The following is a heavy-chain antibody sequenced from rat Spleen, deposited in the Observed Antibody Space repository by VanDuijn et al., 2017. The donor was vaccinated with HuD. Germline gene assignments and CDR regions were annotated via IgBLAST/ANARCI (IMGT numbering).Heavy chain of an antibody. Sequence: EVQVVESGGGIVQPGRSMKLSCAASGFTFTNYDMVWVRQAPTKGLKWVASISYDGSTPYYRDSVKGRFTISRDNAKSTLYLQMDSLRSEDTATYYCTRGYYFDYWGQGVVVTVSS. V-gene: IGHV5-7*01. CDR1: GFTFTNYD. CDR2: ISYDGSTP. CDR3: TRGYYFDY. J-gene: IGHJ2*01.